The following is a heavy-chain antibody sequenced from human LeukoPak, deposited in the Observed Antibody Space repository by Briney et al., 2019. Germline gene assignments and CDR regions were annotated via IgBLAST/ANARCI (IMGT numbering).Heavy chain of an antibody. V-gene: IGHV3-48*03. CDR1: GFTFSSYE. D-gene: IGHD3-22*01. Sequence: PGGSLRLSCAASGFTFSSYEMNWVRQAPGKGLEWVSYISSSGSTIYYADSVKCRFTISRDNAKNSLYLQMNSLRAEDTAVYYCARGSPYYYDSSGFVDYWGQGTLVTVS. CDR3: ARGSPYYYDSSGFVDY. J-gene: IGHJ4*02. CDR2: ISSSGSTI.